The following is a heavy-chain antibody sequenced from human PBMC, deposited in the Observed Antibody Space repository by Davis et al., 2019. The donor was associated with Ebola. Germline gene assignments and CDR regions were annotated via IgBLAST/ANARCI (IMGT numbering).Heavy chain of an antibody. CDR2: ISAYNGNT. Sequence: ASVKVSCKASGYTFTSYGISWVRQAPGQGLEWMGWISAYNGNTNYAQKLQGRVTMTTDTSTSTAYMELRSLTSDDTAVYYCARDDYHYGVRLHLTSWGQGTLVTVSS. D-gene: IGHD4-17*01. CDR3: ARDDYHYGVRLHLTS. V-gene: IGHV1-18*01. CDR1: GYTFTSYG. J-gene: IGHJ4*02.